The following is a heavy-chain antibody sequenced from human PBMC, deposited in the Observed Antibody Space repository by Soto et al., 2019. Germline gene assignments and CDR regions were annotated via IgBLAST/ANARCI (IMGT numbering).Heavy chain of an antibody. CDR2: IDYSGGT. D-gene: IGHD4-4*01. CDR3: ARDRETVTTNPGMDV. CDR1: GGSISSYY. J-gene: IGHJ6*02. Sequence: SETLSLTCTVSGGSISSYYWSWIRQPPGEGLEGVGYIDYSGGTNSNPSLTTRVILSANTSQTQYSLRLSSVTAADTAVSYCARDRETVTTNPGMDVWGQGTTVTVSS. V-gene: IGHV4-59*01.